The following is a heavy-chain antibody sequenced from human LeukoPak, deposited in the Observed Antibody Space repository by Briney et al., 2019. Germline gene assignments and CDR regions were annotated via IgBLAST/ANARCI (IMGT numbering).Heavy chain of an antibody. Sequence: ASVKVSCKTSGYTFTTYGISWVRQAPGQGLEWMGWSSPNNGNRNYAQKFQGRVTMTTDTSTATAYMELRSLRSDDTAVYYCARGGNEVVADAEYFQHWGQGTLVTVSS. J-gene: IGHJ1*01. V-gene: IGHV1-18*01. CDR1: GYTFTTYG. CDR3: ARGGNEVVADAEYFQH. D-gene: IGHD3-22*01. CDR2: SSPNNGNR.